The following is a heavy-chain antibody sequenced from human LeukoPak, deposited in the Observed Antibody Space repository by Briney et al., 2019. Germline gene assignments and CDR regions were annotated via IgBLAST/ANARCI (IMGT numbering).Heavy chain of an antibody. CDR2: MNPNSGNT. J-gene: IGHJ3*02. V-gene: IGHV1-8*01. Sequence: ASVKVSCKASGYTFTSYDINWVRQATGQGLEWMGWMNPNSGNTGYAQKFQGRVTITRNTSISTAYMELGSLRSEDTAVYRCAVGGVPAAHDAFDIWGQGTMVTVSS. CDR1: GYTFTSYD. CDR3: AVGGVPAAHDAFDI. D-gene: IGHD2-2*01.